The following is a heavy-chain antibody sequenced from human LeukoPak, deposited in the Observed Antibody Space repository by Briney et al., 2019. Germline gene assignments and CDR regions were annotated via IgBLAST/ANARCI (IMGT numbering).Heavy chain of an antibody. CDR1: GFTFSSYA. Sequence: GSLRLSCAASGFTFSSYAMSWVRQAPGNGLEWVSAISGSGGSTYYADSVKGRFTISRDNSKNTLYLQMNSLRAEDTAVYYCAKGGQSPQHGRRSDYFDYWGQGTLVTVSS. CDR3: AKGGQSPQHGRRSDYFDY. D-gene: IGHD1-14*01. J-gene: IGHJ4*02. CDR2: ISGSGGST. V-gene: IGHV3-23*01.